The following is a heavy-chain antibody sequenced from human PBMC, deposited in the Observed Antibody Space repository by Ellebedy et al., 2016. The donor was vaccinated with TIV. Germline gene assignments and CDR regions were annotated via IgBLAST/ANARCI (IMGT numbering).Heavy chain of an antibody. CDR3: ARHRRYNYGYFAVPREYYFDF. V-gene: IGHV4-59*08. J-gene: IGHJ4*02. CDR2: ISYSGNT. Sequence: MPSETLSLTCIVSGGSISSYYWSWIRQPPGKGLEWIGYISYSGNTNYSPSLKSRVTILVNTSKNQISLKLSSVTAGDTAMYYCARHRRYNYGYFAVPREYYFDFWGQGTLVTVSS. CDR1: GGSISSYY. D-gene: IGHD5-18*01.